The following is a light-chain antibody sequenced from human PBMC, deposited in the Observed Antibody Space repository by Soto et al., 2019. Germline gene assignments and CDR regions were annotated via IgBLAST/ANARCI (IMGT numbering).Light chain of an antibody. CDR3: AARDDTLNGAV. Sequence: QSDLNQPPSTSGTPGQRVTISCSGRGSNVGSNSVNWYKQLPGTAPKLLIYSSNQRPPGVPDRFSGSKSGTSASRAISSLQSEDEADYYCAARDDTLNGAVFGGGTKLTVL. J-gene: IGLJ3*02. V-gene: IGLV1-44*01. CDR1: GSNVGSNS. CDR2: SSN.